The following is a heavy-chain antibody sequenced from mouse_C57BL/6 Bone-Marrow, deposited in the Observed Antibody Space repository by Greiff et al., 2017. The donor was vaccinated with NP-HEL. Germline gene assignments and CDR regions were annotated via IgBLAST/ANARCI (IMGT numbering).Heavy chain of an antibody. J-gene: IGHJ4*01. Sequence: VQLQQSGPGLVQPSQSLSITCTVSGFSLTSYGVHWVRQPPGKGLEWLGVIWSGGSTDYNAAFISRLSISKDNSKSQVFFKMNSLQADDTAIYYCAKKTYYYGSSSYAMDYWGQGTSGTVSS. CDR3: AKKTYYYGSSSYAMDY. D-gene: IGHD1-1*01. CDR2: IWSGGST. V-gene: IGHV2-4*01. CDR1: GFSLTSYG.